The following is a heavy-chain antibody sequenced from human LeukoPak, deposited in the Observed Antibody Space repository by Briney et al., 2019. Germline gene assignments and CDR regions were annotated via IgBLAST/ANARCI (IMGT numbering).Heavy chain of an antibody. D-gene: IGHD3-22*01. CDR1: GFTFDDYA. V-gene: IGHV3-9*01. CDR3: AKAPGYYYDSGGNLDY. J-gene: IGHJ4*02. Sequence: PGGSLRLSCAASGFTFDDYAMHWVRQAPGKGLEWVSGISWNSGSIGYADSVKGRFTISRDNAKNSLYLQVNSLRAEDTALYYCAKAPGYYYDSGGNLDYWGQGTLVTVSS. CDR2: ISWNSGSI.